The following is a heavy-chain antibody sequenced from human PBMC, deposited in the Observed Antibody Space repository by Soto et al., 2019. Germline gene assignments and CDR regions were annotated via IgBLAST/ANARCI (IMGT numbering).Heavy chain of an antibody. CDR1: GFTVSSNY. CDR2: IYSGGST. V-gene: IGHV3-53*04. CDR3: ARDPYYDSSGYLASNGMDV. J-gene: IGHJ6*02. D-gene: IGHD3-22*01. Sequence: EVQLVESGGGLVQPGGSRRVSYAASGFTVSSNYMSWVRQAPGKGLEWVSVIYSGGSTYYADSVKGRFTISRHNSKNTLYLQMNSLRAEDTAIYYCARDPYYDSSGYLASNGMDVWGQGTTVTVSS.